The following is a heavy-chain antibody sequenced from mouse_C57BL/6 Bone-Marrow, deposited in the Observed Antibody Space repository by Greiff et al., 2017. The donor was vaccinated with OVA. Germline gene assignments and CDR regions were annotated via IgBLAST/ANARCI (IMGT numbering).Heavy chain of an antibody. CDR1: GYTFTSYW. V-gene: IGHV1-72*01. Sequence: VQLQQPGAELVKPGASVKLSCKASGYTFTSYWMHWVKQRPGRGLEWIGRIDANSGGTKYNEKFKSKATLTVDKPSSTAYMQLSSLTSEDSAVYYCARSEGSSFHWYFDVWGTGTTVTVSS. CDR3: ARSEGSSFHWYFDV. D-gene: IGHD1-1*01. J-gene: IGHJ1*03. CDR2: IDANSGGT.